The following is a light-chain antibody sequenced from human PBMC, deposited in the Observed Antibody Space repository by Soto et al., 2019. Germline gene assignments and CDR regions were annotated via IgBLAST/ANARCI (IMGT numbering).Light chain of an antibody. Sequence: QSVVTQPPSASGTPGQRVTIACSGSSSNIGRNTVHWYQQLPGTAPKLLIYSNDQRPSGVPDRFSGSKSGSSASLAISGRQSEDEADYYCAAWDDSLNGVVFGGGTNLTVL. J-gene: IGLJ2*01. V-gene: IGLV1-44*01. CDR2: SND. CDR1: SSNIGRNT. CDR3: AAWDDSLNGVV.